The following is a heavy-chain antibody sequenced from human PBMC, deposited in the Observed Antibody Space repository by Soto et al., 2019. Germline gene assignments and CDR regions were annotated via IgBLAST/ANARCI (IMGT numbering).Heavy chain of an antibody. CDR3: ARNYVTMVRGARNYYGKYV. D-gene: IGHD3-10*01. V-gene: IGHV1-3*01. Sequence: GASVKVSCKASGYTFTSYAMHWVRQAPGQRLEWMGWINAGNGNTKYSQKFQGRVTITRDTSASTAYMELSSLRSEDTAVYYCARNYVTMVRGARNYYGKYVWGQGTTVTVSS. CDR2: INAGNGNT. J-gene: IGHJ6*02. CDR1: GYTFTSYA.